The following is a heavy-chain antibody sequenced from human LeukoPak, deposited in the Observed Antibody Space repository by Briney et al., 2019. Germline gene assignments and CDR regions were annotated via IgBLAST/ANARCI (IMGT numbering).Heavy chain of an antibody. J-gene: IGHJ6*03. Sequence: ASVKVSCKASGGTFSSYAISWVRQAPGQGLEWMGGIIPIFGTANYAQKFQGRVTITADESTSTAYMELSSLRSEDTAVYYCARGVGYSEGITMVRGVIPPRSPSHYYYYMDVWGKGTTVTVSS. D-gene: IGHD3-10*01. CDR2: IIPIFGTA. CDR1: GGTFSSYA. CDR3: ARGVGYSEGITMVRGVIPPRSPSHYYYYMDV. V-gene: IGHV1-69*13.